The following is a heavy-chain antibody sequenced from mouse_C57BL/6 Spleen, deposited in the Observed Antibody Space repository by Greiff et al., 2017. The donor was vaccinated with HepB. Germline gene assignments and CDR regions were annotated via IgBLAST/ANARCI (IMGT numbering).Heavy chain of an antibody. CDR2: IDPNSGGT. J-gene: IGHJ2*01. V-gene: IGHV1-72*01. Sequence: VQLQQSGAELVKPGASVKLSCKASGYTFTSYWMHWVKQRPGRGLEWIGRIDPNSGGTKYNEKFKSKATLTVDKPSSTAYMQLRSLTSEDSAVYFCARWHYGSSYYFDYWGQGTTLTVSS. D-gene: IGHD1-1*01. CDR1: GYTFTSYW. CDR3: ARWHYGSSYYFDY.